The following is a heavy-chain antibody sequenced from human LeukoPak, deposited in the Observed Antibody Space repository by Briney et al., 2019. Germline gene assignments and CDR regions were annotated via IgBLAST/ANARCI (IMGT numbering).Heavy chain of an antibody. J-gene: IGHJ4*02. CDR1: GGSFSGYY. D-gene: IGHD3-22*01. CDR3: ARGIYYDSSGYYHFDY. CDR2: INHSGST. V-gene: IGHV4-34*01. Sequence: PSETLSLTCAVYGGSFSGYYWSWIRQPPGKGLEWFGEINHSGSTNYNPSLKSRVAISVDTSKNQFSLKLSSVTAADTAVYYCARGIYYDSSGYYHFDYWGQGTLGTVSS.